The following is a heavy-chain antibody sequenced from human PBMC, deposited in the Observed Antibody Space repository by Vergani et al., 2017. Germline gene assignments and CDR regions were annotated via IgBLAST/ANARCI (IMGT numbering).Heavy chain of an antibody. Sequence: QVQLQESGPGLVKPSETLSLTCAVSRYSISSSYYWGWIRQPPGKGLVWIGSVYHTGTTHYNASVKSRVTISTDTSRNQFSLKLFSVTAADTAVYYCARHNGVSPVTADVWGQGTTVTVSS. CDR3: ARHNGVSPVTADV. CDR2: VYHTGTT. J-gene: IGHJ6*02. V-gene: IGHV4-38-2*01. D-gene: IGHD2-21*02. CDR1: RYSISSSYY.